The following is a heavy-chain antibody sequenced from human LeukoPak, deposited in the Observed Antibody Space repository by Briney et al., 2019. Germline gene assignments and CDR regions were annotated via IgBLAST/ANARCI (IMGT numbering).Heavy chain of an antibody. CDR3: AKDPGLLWFGELSFDY. V-gene: IGHV3-23*01. J-gene: IGHJ4*02. Sequence: PGGSLRLSCAASGFTFSNYAMSWVRQAPGKGLEWVSAISGSGGSTYYADSVKGRFTISRDNSKNTLYLQMNSLRAEDTAVYYCAKDPGLLWFGELSFDYWGQGTLVTVSS. CDR2: ISGSGGST. D-gene: IGHD3-10*01. CDR1: GFTFSNYA.